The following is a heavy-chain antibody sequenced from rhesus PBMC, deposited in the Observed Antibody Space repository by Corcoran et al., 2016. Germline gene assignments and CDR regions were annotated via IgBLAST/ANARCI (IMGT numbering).Heavy chain of an antibody. CDR3: ARDRDDIWTGYSYYGLDS. CDR2: INPYNGNT. CDR1: GYTFTDYY. D-gene: IGHD3-3*01. Sequence: QVQLVQSGAEVKKPGSSVKVSCKASGYTFTDYYMHRVRQAPRQGLEWMGWINPYNGNTKYAQKFQGRVTMTRDTSTSTAYMELSSLRSEDTAMYYCARDRDDIWTGYSYYGLDSWGQGVVVTVSS. V-gene: IGHV1S2*01. J-gene: IGHJ6*01.